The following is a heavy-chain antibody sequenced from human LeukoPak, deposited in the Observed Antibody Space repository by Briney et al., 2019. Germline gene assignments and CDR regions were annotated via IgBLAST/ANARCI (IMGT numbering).Heavy chain of an antibody. Sequence: GGSLRLSCAASGFTFSSYWMRWVRQAPGKGLEWVANIKQDGSEKYYVDSVKGRFTISRDNAKNSLYLQMNSLRAEDTAVYYCARDKGGYDILTGYYPAGAYDYWGQGTLVTVSS. CDR2: IKQDGSEK. J-gene: IGHJ4*02. V-gene: IGHV3-7*01. CDR3: ARDKGGYDILTGYYPAGAYDY. D-gene: IGHD3-9*01. CDR1: GFTFSSYW.